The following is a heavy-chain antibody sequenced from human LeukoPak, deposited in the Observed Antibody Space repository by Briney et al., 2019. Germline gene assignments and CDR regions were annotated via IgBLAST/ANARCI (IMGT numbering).Heavy chain of an antibody. J-gene: IGHJ4*02. V-gene: IGHV3-7*01. Sequence: PGGSLRLSCAASGFAFSNYWMSWVRQAPGKGPEWVANMNEDGSEKNYVDSVKGRFTISRDNAQDSLYLQMNSLRAEDTAVYYCARDRGYSNFDYWGQGTLLTVSS. CDR2: MNEDGSEK. CDR1: GFAFSNYW. CDR3: ARDRGYSNFDY. D-gene: IGHD4-11*01.